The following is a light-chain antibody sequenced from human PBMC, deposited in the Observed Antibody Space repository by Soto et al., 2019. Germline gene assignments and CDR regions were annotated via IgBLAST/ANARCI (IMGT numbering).Light chain of an antibody. CDR3: QQVKRSPLT. J-gene: IGKJ4*01. Sequence: DIQLTQSPSFLSASVGDRVSITCRASEDISSYLAWYQRKPGKAPKVLISGASTLQSGVPSSFSGSGSGTEFTLTISSLQPEDFATYYCQQVKRSPLTFCGGTKVEIK. CDR1: EDISSY. CDR2: GAS. V-gene: IGKV1-9*01.